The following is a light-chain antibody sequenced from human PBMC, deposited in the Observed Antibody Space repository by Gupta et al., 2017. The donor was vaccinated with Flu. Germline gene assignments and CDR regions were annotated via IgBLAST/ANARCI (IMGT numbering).Light chain of an antibody. Sequence: DIVMTQSPTTLSVSPGERATLSCRASQSVNSDLAWYQQKPGQAPRLLIYGASTRATDIPARFSDSGFGTEFSLTISSRQSEDFAVYYCQQYNDWFMYTFGQGTKLEIK. CDR3: QQYNDWFMYT. CDR1: QSVNSD. V-gene: IGKV3-15*01. J-gene: IGKJ2*01. CDR2: GAS.